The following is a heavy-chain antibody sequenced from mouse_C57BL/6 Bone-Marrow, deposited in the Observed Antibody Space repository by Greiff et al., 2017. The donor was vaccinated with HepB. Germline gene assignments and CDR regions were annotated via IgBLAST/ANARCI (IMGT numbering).Heavy chain of an antibody. J-gene: IGHJ4*01. D-gene: IGHD1-1*02. CDR1: GYSIPSGYY. V-gene: IGHV3-6*01. Sequence: QSGPGLVKPSQSLSLTCPVTGYSIPSGYYWNWIRQFPGNKLEWMGYISYDGSNNYNPSLKNRISITRDTSKNQFFLKLNSVTTEDTATYYCARAWYLYAMDYWGQGTSVTVSS. CDR2: ISYDGSN. CDR3: ARAWYLYAMDY.